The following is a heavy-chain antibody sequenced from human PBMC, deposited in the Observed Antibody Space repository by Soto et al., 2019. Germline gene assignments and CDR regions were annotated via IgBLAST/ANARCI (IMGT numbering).Heavy chain of an antibody. V-gene: IGHV3-74*01. CDR2: LNSDGSSK. Sequence: EVQLVESVGGLVQPGGSLRLSCAASGFTFNSYWMHWVRHAPGTGLVWVSRLNSDGSSKYYGDSMKGRFTNSIDNAENADYLPMNSLRDEDTAVYFCARGFKNYYAMDVWGQGTTVTVSS. CDR1: GFTFNSYW. J-gene: IGHJ6*02. CDR3: ARGFKNYYAMDV.